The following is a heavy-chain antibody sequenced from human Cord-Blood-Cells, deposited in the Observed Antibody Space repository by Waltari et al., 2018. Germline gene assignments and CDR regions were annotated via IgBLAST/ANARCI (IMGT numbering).Heavy chain of an antibody. CDR1: GGTFSSYA. CDR3: ATSPRVSGNWFDP. Sequence: QVQLVQSGAEVKKPGSSVKVSCKASGGTFSSYAISWVRQAPGQGLEWMGGIIPIFGTASYGRKFQGRVTITADESTSTAYMELSSLRSEDTAVYYCATSPRVSGNWFDPGGQGTLVTVSS. D-gene: IGHD7-27*01. CDR2: IIPIFGTA. J-gene: IGHJ5*02. V-gene: IGHV1-69*01.